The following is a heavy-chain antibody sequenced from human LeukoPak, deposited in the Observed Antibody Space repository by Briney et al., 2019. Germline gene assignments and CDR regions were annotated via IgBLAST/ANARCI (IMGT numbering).Heavy chain of an antibody. J-gene: IGHJ3*02. V-gene: IGHV3-7*01. D-gene: IGHD3-22*01. Sequence: GGSLRLSCAASGFNFSVYWMSWVRQAPGKGLEWVANIAHDGGEEYNVESVKGRFTISRDNAKNSLYLQMDSLRAGDTAVYYCARDRSVERRSGYFKARPVPFDMWGQGTLVTVSS. CDR1: GFNFSVYW. CDR3: ARDRSVERRSGYFKARPVPFDM. CDR2: IAHDGGEE.